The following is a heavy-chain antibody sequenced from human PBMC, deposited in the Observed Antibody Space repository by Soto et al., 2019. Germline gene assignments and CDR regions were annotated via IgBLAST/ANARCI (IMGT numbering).Heavy chain of an antibody. CDR1: GGSCSDYD. Sequence: SETLSLTCAVYGGSCSDYDWSWIRQPPGKGLEWIGEINHSGSTNYNPSLKSRVTISVDTSKNQFSLKLSSVTAADTAVYYCARSREEITIFGVVIPHGGFDHWGHGTLVTVSP. V-gene: IGHV4-34*01. D-gene: IGHD3-3*01. J-gene: IGHJ5*02. CDR2: INHSGST. CDR3: ARSREEITIFGVVIPHGGFDH.